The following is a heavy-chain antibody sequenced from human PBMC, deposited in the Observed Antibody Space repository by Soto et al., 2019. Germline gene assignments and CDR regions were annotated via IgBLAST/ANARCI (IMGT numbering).Heavy chain of an antibody. CDR2: ISAYNGNT. J-gene: IGHJ6*02. D-gene: IGHD3-10*01. V-gene: IGHV1-18*01. Sequence: GASVKASCKASGYTFTSYGISWVQQAPGQGLEWMGWISAYNGNTNYAQKLQGRVTMTTDTSTSTAYMELRSLRSDDTAVYYCAREDYYGSGSYYNYGMDVWGQGTTVTVSS. CDR1: GYTFTSYG. CDR3: AREDYYGSGSYYNYGMDV.